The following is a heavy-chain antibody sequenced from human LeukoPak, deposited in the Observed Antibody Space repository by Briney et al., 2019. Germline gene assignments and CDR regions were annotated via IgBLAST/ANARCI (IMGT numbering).Heavy chain of an antibody. J-gene: IGHJ4*02. CDR2: INHSGST. D-gene: IGHD3-10*01. CDR3: ARSRFRTYYFDY. CDR1: GGSFSGYC. V-gene: IGHV4-34*01. Sequence: SETLSLTCAVYGGSFSGYCWSWIRQTPGKGLEWIGEINHSGSTNYNPSLKSRVTISVDTSKNQFSLKLSSVTAADTAVYYCARSRFRTYYFDYWGRGTLVTVSS.